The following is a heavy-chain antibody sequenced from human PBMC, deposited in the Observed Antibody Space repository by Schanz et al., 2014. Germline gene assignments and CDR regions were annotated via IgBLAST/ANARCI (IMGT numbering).Heavy chain of an antibody. CDR1: GFTFSTHA. Sequence: ESGGGLIQPGGSLRLSCAASGFTFSTHAMSWVRRAPGKGLEWLSYISDSGTYTNYADSVKSRFTISRDNSRNTLFLQMNSLRAEDTAVYYCARAGYCTSVSCSLFVSDYWGQGTLVTVSS. CDR2: ISDSGTYT. CDR3: ARAGYCTSVSCSLFVSDY. V-gene: IGHV3-23*01. J-gene: IGHJ4*02. D-gene: IGHD2-2*03.